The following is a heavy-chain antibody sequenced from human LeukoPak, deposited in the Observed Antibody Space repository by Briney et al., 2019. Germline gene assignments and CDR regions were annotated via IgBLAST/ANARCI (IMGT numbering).Heavy chain of an antibody. J-gene: IGHJ6*02. V-gene: IGHV6-1*01. CDR3: ARGGIVVVPAASYYYYYYGMDV. CDR2: TYYRSKLYN. Sequence: SQTLSLTCAISGDSFSSNSAAWNWIRQSPSRGLEWLGRTYYRSKLYNDYAVSVKSRIPINPDTSKNQFSLQLNSVTPEDTAVYYCARGGIVVVPAASYYYYYYGMDVWGRGTTGTVSS. D-gene: IGHD2-2*01. CDR1: GDSFSSNSAA.